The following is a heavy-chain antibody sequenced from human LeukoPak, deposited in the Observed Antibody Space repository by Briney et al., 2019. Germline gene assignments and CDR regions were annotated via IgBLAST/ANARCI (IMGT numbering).Heavy chain of an antibody. CDR1: GFTFSFYS. CDR3: ARGRGYTGYDFDY. D-gene: IGHD5-12*01. V-gene: IGHV3-21*01. Sequence: PGGSLRLSCAASGFTFSFYSMNWVRQAPGQGLEGVSIISRDSRTIFYADSVKGRFTISRDNAKNTLYLHMNSLRAEDTAVYYCARGRGYTGYDFDYWGQGTLVTVSS. CDR2: ISRDSRTI. J-gene: IGHJ4*02.